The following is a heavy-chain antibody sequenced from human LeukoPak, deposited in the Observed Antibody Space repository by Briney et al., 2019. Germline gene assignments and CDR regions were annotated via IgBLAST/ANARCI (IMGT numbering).Heavy chain of an antibody. CDR1: GGSISSYY. CDR2: INHSGSS. V-gene: IGHV4-34*01. J-gene: IGHJ1*01. Sequence: SATLSLTCTVSGGSISSYYWSWIRQPPGKGLEWIGEINHSGSSNYNPSLKSRVTISVDTSKNQFSLKLSSVPAADTAVYYCARGEDGDYYFQHWGQGTLVTVSS. CDR3: ARGEDGDYYFQH. D-gene: IGHD4-17*01.